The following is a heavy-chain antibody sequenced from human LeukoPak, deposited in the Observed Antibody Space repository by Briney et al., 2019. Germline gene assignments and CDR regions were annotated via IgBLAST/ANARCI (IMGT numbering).Heavy chain of an antibody. CDR3: ARDFYHGHCAGLSCFLLDY. J-gene: IGHJ4*02. V-gene: IGHV1-18*01. CDR1: GYSFTSYG. Sequence: ASVKVSCKASGYSFTSYGITWVRQAPGQGLEWVGWISAYYGHTNYAQKLQGRVTMTTDTSTNTAYMELRSLRSDDTAVYYCARDFYHGHCAGLSCFLLDYWGQGALVIVSS. D-gene: IGHD2-8*02. CDR2: ISAYYGHT.